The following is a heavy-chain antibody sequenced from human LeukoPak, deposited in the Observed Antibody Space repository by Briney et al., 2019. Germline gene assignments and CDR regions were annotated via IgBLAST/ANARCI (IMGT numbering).Heavy chain of an antibody. D-gene: IGHD4-11*01. CDR3: AMRGMTTVTHFDY. Sequence: SETLSLTCAVSGGSISSSSYYWGWIRQPPGKGLEWTGSIYYSGSTYYNPSLKSRVTISVDTSKNQFSLKLSSVTAADTAVYYCAMRGMTTVTHFDYWGQGTLVTVSS. CDR2: IYYSGST. J-gene: IGHJ4*02. V-gene: IGHV4-39*01. CDR1: GGSISSSSYY.